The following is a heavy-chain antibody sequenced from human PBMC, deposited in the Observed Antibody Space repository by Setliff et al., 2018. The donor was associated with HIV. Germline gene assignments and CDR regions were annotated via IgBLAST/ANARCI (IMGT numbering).Heavy chain of an antibody. J-gene: IGHJ4*02. Sequence: QPGGSLRLSCAASGFTFMNYAMTWVRQAPGKGLEWVSYISSSGSTRYYAVSVKGRFTISRDNAKNSLYLQMNSLRAEDTAVYYCAREEISYYFDYWGQGTLVTVSS. CDR1: GFTFMNYA. V-gene: IGHV3-48*03. CDR3: AREEISYYFDY. CDR2: ISSSGSTR.